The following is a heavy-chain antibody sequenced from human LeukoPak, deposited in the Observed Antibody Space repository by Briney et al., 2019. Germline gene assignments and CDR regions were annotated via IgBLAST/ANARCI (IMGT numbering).Heavy chain of an antibody. CDR1: GGSISSYY. CDR3: ARGPPNDYLNFDY. Sequence: SETLSLTCTVSGGSISSYYWSWIRQPPGKGLEWIGYKYYSGGTNYNPSLKSRVTISADTSKNQLPLKLTSVTAADTAVYYCARGPPNDYLNFDYWGQGTLVTVSS. D-gene: IGHD1-1*01. V-gene: IGHV4-59*01. J-gene: IGHJ4*02. CDR2: KYYSGGT.